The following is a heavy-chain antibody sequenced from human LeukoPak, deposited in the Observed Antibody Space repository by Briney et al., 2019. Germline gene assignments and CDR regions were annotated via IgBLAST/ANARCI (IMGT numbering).Heavy chain of an antibody. V-gene: IGHV1-18*01. CDR1: GYTFTSYG. J-gene: IGHJ4*02. CDR2: ISAYNGNT. Sequence: GASVKVSCKASGYTFTSYGISWVRQAPGQGLEWMGWISAYNGNTNYAQKLQGRVTMTTDTSTSTVYMDLSGLRSEDTAVYYCARASSVTTLWYFDYWGQGTLVTVSS. D-gene: IGHD4-17*01. CDR3: ARASSVTTLWYFDY.